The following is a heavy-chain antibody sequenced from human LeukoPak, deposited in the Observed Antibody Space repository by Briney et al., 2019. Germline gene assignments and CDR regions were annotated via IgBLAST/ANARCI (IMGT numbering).Heavy chain of an antibody. J-gene: IGHJ3*02. V-gene: IGHV4-39*01. CDR2: IYYSGST. CDR1: GGSISSSSYY. D-gene: IGHD2-2*01. CDR3: AKGGYCSSTSCYRDDAFDI. Sequence: PSETLPLTCTVSGGSISSSSYYWGWIRQPPGKGLEWIGSIYYSGSTYYNPSLKSRVTITVDTSKNQFSLKLSSVTTADTAVYYCAKGGYCSSTSCYRDDAFDIWGQGTMVTVSS.